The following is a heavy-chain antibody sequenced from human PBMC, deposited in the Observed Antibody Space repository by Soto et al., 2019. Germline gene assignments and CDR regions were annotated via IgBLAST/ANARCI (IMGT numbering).Heavy chain of an antibody. CDR3: ARDGTKPLRDWFDP. Sequence: SETLSLTCTVSGASISGFYWIWIRNSARRGLEWIARSYAPATTDYIPSLKSRVVLSVHTSKQQFFLKWRPVPAADMAVYSCARDGTKPLRDWFDPGCQG. CDR2: SYAPATT. J-gene: IGHJ5*02. V-gene: IGHV4-4*07. CDR1: GASISGFY. D-gene: IGHD1-1*01.